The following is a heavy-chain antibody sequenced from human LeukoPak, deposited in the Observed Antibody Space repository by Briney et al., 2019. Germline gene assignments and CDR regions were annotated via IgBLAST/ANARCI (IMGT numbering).Heavy chain of an antibody. CDR2: IIPIFGTA. Sequence: EASVKVSFKASGGTFSSYAISWVRQAPGQGLERMGGIIPIFGTANYAQKFQGRVTITADESTSTAYMELSSLRSEDTAVYYCAKSRYYYDSSGYYYDYWGQGTLVTVSS. V-gene: IGHV1-69*13. J-gene: IGHJ4*02. CDR3: AKSRYYYDSSGYYYDY. D-gene: IGHD3-22*01. CDR1: GGTFSSYA.